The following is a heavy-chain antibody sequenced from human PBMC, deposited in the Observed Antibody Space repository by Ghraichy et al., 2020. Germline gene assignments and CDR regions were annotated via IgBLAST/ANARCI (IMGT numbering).Heavy chain of an antibody. Sequence: SETLSLTCAVYGGSFSGYYWSWIRQPPGKGLEWIGEINHSGSTNYNPSLKSRVTISVDTSKNQFSLKLSSVTAADTAVYYCARVYGSGSYPPNHWGQGTLVTVSS. V-gene: IGHV4-34*01. J-gene: IGHJ5*02. CDR1: GGSFSGYY. D-gene: IGHD3-10*01. CDR2: INHSGST. CDR3: ARVYGSGSYPPNH.